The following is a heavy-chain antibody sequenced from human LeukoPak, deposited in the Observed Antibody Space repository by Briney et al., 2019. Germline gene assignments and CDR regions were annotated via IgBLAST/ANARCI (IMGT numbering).Heavy chain of an antibody. CDR1: GYSLSSGYY. J-gene: IGHJ6*03. Sequence: SETLSLTCAVSGYSLSSGYYWGWIRQPPGKGLEWIGIIYYSGSTYYNPSLKSRVTISVDTSKNQFYLKLSSVTAADTAVYYCARVYGSYGLQYGYSSSWYSTENYYYYYMDVWGKGTTVTVSS. CDR3: ARVYGSYGLQYGYSSSWYSTENYYYYYMDV. CDR2: IYYSGST. D-gene: IGHD6-13*01. V-gene: IGHV4-38-2*01.